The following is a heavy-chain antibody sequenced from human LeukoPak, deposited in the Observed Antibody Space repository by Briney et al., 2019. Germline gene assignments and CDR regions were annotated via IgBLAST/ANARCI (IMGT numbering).Heavy chain of an antibody. CDR1: GGSISSYY. CDR3: ARTRGGYGDYTFDS. V-gene: IGHV4-4*07. J-gene: IGHJ4*02. D-gene: IGHD4-17*01. Sequence: PSGTLSLTCTVSGGSISSYYWSWIRQPAGKGLEWIGRIYTSGSTNYNPSLKSRVTVSVDTSKNQFSLKLNSVAAADTAVYYCARTRGGYGDYTFDSWGQGTLVTVSS. CDR2: IYTSGST.